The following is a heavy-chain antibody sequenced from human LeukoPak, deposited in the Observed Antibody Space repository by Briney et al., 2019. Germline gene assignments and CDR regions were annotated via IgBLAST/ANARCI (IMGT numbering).Heavy chain of an antibody. CDR2: ISGSGAST. D-gene: IGHD1-26*01. Sequence: GGSLRLSCAASGFTFSSYAMHWVRQAPGKGLEWISGISGSGASTYYADSVTGRFTISRDNSRNTLYLQMNSLRGDDTAVYYCAKDVGKWESLHFFDYWGQGTLVTVSS. V-gene: IGHV3-23*01. CDR3: AKDVGKWESLHFFDY. CDR1: GFTFSSYA. J-gene: IGHJ4*02.